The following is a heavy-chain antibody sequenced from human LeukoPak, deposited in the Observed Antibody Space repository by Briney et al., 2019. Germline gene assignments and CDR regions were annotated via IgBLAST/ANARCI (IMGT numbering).Heavy chain of an antibody. CDR3: ARATPVATIVT. V-gene: IGHV4-34*01. Sequence: KTSETLSLTCTVSSGSISSYYWSWIRQPPGKGLEWIGEINHSGSTNYNPSLKSRVTISVDTSKNQFSLKLSSVTAADTAVYYCARATPVATIVTWGQGTLVTVSS. D-gene: IGHD5-12*01. CDR2: INHSGST. J-gene: IGHJ5*02. CDR1: SGSISSYY.